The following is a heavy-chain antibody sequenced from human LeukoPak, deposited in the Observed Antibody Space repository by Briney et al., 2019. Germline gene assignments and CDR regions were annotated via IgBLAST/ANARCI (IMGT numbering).Heavy chain of an antibody. CDR3: ARVREVYYDTNGYSDYFDY. CDR2: IYYSGST. V-gene: IGHV4-39*07. D-gene: IGHD3-22*01. J-gene: IGHJ4*02. CDR1: GGSISSSSYY. Sequence: SETLSLTCTVSGGSISSSSYYWGWIRQPPGKGLEWIGSIYYSGSTNYNPSLKSRVTISVDTSKNQFSLKLSSVTAADTAVYYCARVREVYYDTNGYSDYFDYWGQGTLVTVSS.